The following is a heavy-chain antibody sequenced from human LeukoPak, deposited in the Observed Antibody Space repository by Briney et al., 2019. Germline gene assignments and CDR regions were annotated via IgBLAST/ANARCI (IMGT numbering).Heavy chain of an antibody. CDR2: INHSGST. V-gene: IGHV4-34*01. Sequence: PSETLSLTCAVYGGSFSGYYWSWIRQPPGKGLEWIGEINHSGSTNYNPSLKSRVTISVDTSKNQFSLKLSSVTAADTAVCYCARRILLWFGELHHYYFDYWGQGTLVTVSS. D-gene: IGHD3-10*01. CDR3: ARRILLWFGELHHYYFDY. CDR1: GGSFSGYY. J-gene: IGHJ4*02.